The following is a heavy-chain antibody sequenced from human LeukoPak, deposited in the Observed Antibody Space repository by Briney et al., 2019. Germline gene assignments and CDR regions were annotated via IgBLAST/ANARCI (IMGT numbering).Heavy chain of an antibody. CDR2: FSPYNGHT. CDR1: GYTFNMYG. J-gene: IGHJ4*02. D-gene: IGHD2-8*02. Sequence: GASVKVSCKASGYTFNMYGISWVRQAPGQGLEWMGWFSPYNGHTNLAQKLQDRVTMTTDTSTNTAYMELRSLRSDDTAVYYCARHRAGGYCAVGDCFVHTFWGQGTLVTVSS. V-gene: IGHV1-18*01. CDR3: ARHRAGGYCAVGDCFVHTF.